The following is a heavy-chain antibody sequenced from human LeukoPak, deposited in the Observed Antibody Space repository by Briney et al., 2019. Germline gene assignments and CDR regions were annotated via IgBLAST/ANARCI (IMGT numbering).Heavy chain of an antibody. CDR3: ARDDNYGSGQPDD. V-gene: IGHV1-18*01. Sequence: ASVKVSCKASGYTFTGYGITWVRQAPGQGLEWMGWISGYNGNTNYAQKFQGRVTMTTDTSTSTVYMELRSLRSDDTAVYYCARDDNYGSGQPDDWGQGTLVTVSS. D-gene: IGHD3-10*01. CDR1: GYTFTGYG. J-gene: IGHJ4*02. CDR2: ISGYNGNT.